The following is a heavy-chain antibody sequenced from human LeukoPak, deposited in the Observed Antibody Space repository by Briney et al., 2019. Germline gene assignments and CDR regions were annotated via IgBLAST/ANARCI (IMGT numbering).Heavy chain of an antibody. J-gene: IGHJ4*02. CDR1: GFTFSSYG. CDR2: ISYDGSNI. V-gene: IGHV3-30*18. D-gene: IGHD6-13*01. CDR3: AKELLYGIAAAGGFDY. Sequence: GGSLRLSCAASGFTFSSYGMHWVRQAPGKGLEWVAVISYDGSNIYYADSVKGRFTISRDNSKNTLYLQMNSLRAEDTAVYYCAKELLYGIAAAGGFDYWGQGTLVTVSS.